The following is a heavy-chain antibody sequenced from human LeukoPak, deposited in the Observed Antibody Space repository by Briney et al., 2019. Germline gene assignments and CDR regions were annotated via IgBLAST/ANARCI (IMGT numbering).Heavy chain of an antibody. D-gene: IGHD5-24*01. J-gene: IGHJ3*02. CDR2: IYYTGNT. CDR1: GGSVSTSY. V-gene: IGHV4-59*08. Sequence: PSETLSLTCNVSGGSVSTSYWSWIRQPPGKGLEWIGYIYYTGNTNYNPSLKSRVTISVDTSKSQFSLKLSSVTAADTAVYYCASSIRKRWLQLDAFDIWGQGTMVTVSS. CDR3: ASSIRKRWLQLDAFDI.